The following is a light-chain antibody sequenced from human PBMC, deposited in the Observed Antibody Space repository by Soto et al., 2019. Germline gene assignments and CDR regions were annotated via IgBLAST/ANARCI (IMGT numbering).Light chain of an antibody. CDR3: AAWDDSLRGWV. V-gene: IGLV1-47*01. CDR1: NSNVGDNY. J-gene: IGLJ3*02. CDR2: MNN. Sequence: QSVLTQPPSVSGTPGQSVTISWSGSNSNVGDNYVFWYQQLPGTAPKLLIYMNNERPSGVPDRISGSKSGTSASLAISGLRSEDEAVYHCAAWDDSLRGWVFGAGTKVTVL.